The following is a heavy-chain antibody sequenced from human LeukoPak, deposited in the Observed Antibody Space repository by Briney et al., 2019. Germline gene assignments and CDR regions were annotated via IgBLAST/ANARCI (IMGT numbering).Heavy chain of an antibody. D-gene: IGHD5-24*01. V-gene: IGHV4-39*01. J-gene: IGHJ4*02. CDR3: ARRDGYNSDY. Sequence: SETLSLTCTVSGGSISSSSYYWGWIRQPPGKGLEWIGSIYYSGSTYYNPSLKSRVTISVDTSKNQFSLKLSSVTAADTAVYFCARRDGYNSDYWGQRTL. CDR1: GGSISSSSYY. CDR2: IYYSGST.